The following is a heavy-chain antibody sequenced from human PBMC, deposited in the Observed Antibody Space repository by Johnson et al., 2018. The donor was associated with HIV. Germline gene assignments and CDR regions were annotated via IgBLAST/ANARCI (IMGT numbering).Heavy chain of an antibody. J-gene: IGHJ3*02. CDR3: ARENGGNSDEVDAFDI. CDR2: IYSGGST. CDR1: GFTVSSNY. V-gene: IGHV3-53*04. D-gene: IGHD4-23*01. Sequence: LQLVESGGGVVQPGGSLRLSCAASGFTVSSNYMSWVRQAPGKGLEWVSVIYSGGSTYSAASVKGRCPISRDNSKNTLYLQMGSLRAEDTALYYCARENGGNSDEVDAFDIWGQGTMVTVSS.